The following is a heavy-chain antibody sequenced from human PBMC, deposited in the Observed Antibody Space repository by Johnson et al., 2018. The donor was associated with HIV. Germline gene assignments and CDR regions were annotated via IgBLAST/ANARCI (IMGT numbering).Heavy chain of an antibody. Sequence: QMLLVESGGGVVQHGGSLRLSCAASGFPFSDYYMSWIRQAPGKGLEWVSYISSSGSTIYYADSVKGRFTISRDNAKNSLYLQMSSLRVEDTAVYYCATRDPTYRPGAFDIWGQGTTVTVSS. V-gene: IGHV3-11*04. CDR1: GFPFSDYY. D-gene: IGHD1-14*01. CDR3: ATRDPTYRPGAFDI. J-gene: IGHJ3*02. CDR2: ISSSGSTI.